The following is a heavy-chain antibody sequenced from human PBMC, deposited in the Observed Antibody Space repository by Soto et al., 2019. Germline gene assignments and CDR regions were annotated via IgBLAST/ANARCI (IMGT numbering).Heavy chain of an antibody. CDR3: ARQSSIASRGFIFKNWYFDL. J-gene: IGHJ2*01. V-gene: IGHV4-39*01. CDR1: GGSINSSSYY. CDR2: IYYSGST. Sequence: SETLSLTCTVSGGSINSSSYYWGWIRQPPGKGLEWIGSIYYSGSTYYNPSLKSRVTISVDTSKNQFSLKLSSVTAADTAVYYCARQSSIASRGFIFKNWYFDLWGRGTLVTVSS. D-gene: IGHD6-6*01.